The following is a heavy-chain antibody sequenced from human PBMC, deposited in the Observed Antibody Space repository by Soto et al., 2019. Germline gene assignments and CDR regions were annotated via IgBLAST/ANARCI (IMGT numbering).Heavy chain of an antibody. V-gene: IGHV3-23*01. D-gene: IGHD1-20*01. CDR2: ISGSGGST. CDR3: ATGITFFHH. Sequence: GGSLRLSCAASGFTLSSYAMSWVRQAPAKGLEWVSTISGSGGSTYYADSVKGRFTISGDNSKNTLYLKMNSLRAEDTAVYFCATGITFFHHWGQGTLVTVSS. J-gene: IGHJ1*01. CDR1: GFTLSSYA.